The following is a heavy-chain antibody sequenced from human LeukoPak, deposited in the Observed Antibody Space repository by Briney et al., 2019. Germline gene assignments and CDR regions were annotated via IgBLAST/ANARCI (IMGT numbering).Heavy chain of an antibody. Sequence: PGRSLRLSCAASGFPLSKYWKLWVPQAPRKGRESVSRINTEGTVTTYADSVKRRFTDSRDNAGHTMFLQMNSVRDEDTAVYYCATKQWLAPPPDSWGQGTPVTVSS. D-gene: IGHD6-19*01. J-gene: IGHJ4*02. CDR2: INTEGTVT. V-gene: IGHV3-74*01. CDR1: GFPLSKYW. CDR3: ATKQWLAPPPDS.